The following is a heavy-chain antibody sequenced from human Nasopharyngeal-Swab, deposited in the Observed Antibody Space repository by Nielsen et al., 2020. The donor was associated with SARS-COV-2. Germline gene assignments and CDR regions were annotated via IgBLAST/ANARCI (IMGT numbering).Heavy chain of an antibody. CDR2: IGVSGTMT. CDR1: GFTFSRSA. D-gene: IGHD6-13*01. Sequence: GESLKISCAASGFTFSRSALTWVRQAPGKGLEWVSAIGVSGTMTYYADFVRGRFTISRDNSKNTLYLQMNSLRAEDTAVYYCARGSSRGMFDYWGQGTLVTVPQ. CDR3: ARGSSRGMFDY. J-gene: IGHJ4*02. V-gene: IGHV3-23*01.